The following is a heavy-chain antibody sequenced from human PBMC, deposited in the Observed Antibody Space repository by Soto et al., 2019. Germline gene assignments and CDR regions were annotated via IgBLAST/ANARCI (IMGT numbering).Heavy chain of an antibody. J-gene: IGHJ6*02. CDR1: GFTFSVYG. V-gene: IGHV3-30*03. Sequence: GGSLRLSCAASGFTFSVYGLHWFRQAPGKGLEWVAVISYDGSDKNYADSVKGRFTISRDNSKNTLYLQMNSLRAEDTAMYYCARENNYYYYYGMDVWGQGTTVTVSS. CDR2: ISYDGSDK. CDR3: ARENNYYYYYGMDV.